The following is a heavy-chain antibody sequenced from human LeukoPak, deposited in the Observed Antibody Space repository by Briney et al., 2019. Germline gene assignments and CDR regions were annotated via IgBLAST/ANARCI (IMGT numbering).Heavy chain of an antibody. CDR2: IRGSGDIT. CDR3: AKGTYGSGTYGSIDY. Sequence: GGSLRLSCAASGFTFSSYGMSWVRQAPGKGLEWVSTIRGSGDITYYADSVEGRFTISRDNSKNTLYLQMNSLRAEDTAVYYCAKGTYGSGTYGSIDYWGQGTLVTVSS. J-gene: IGHJ4*02. V-gene: IGHV3-23*01. D-gene: IGHD3-10*01. CDR1: GFTFSSYG.